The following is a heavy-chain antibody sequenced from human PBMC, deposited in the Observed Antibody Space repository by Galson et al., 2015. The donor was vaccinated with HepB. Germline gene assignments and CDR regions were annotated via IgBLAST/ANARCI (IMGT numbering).Heavy chain of an antibody. D-gene: IGHD6-25*01. CDR1: GFTFSGSA. CDR3: TRSRDASGGGYYYYMDV. Sequence: SLRLSCAASGFTFSGSAMHWVRQASGKGLEWVGRIRSKANSYATAYAASMKGRFTISRDDSKNTAYLQMNSLKTEDTAVYYCTRSRDASGGGYYYYMDVWGKGTTVTVSS. J-gene: IGHJ6*03. CDR2: IRSKANSYAT. V-gene: IGHV3-73*01.